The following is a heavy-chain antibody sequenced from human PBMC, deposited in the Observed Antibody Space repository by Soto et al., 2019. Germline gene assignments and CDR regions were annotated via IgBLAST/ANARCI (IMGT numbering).Heavy chain of an antibody. J-gene: IGHJ4*02. CDR2: ISSSSSTI. CDR1: GFTFSSYS. V-gene: IGHV3-48*02. CDR3: ARDNPSFGPRPSISSGWTYYFDY. Sequence: GGSLRLSCAASGFTFSSYSMNWVRQAPGKGLEWVSYISSSSSTIYYADSVKGRFTISRDNAKNSLYLQMNSLRDEDSAVYYCARDNPSFGPRPSISSGWTYYFDYWGQGTLVTVSS. D-gene: IGHD6-19*01.